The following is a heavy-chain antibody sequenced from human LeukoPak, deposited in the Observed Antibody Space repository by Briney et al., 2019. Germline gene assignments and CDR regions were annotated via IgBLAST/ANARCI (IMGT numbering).Heavy chain of an antibody. D-gene: IGHD2-2*03. V-gene: IGHV3-30-3*01. CDR2: ISYDGSNK. CDR3: ARDGYCSSTSCLGIYGMDV. J-gene: IGHJ6*02. Sequence: PGGSLRLSCAASGFTFSSYAMHWVRQAPGKGLEWVAVISYDGSNKYYADSVKGRFTISRDNSKSTLYLQMNSLRAEDTAVYYCARDGYCSSTSCLGIYGMDVWGQGTTVTVSS. CDR1: GFTFSSYA.